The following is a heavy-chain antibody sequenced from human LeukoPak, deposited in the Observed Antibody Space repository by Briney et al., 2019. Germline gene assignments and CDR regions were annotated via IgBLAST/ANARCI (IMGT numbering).Heavy chain of an antibody. CDR3: ARGQRSLRFGEETGNWFDP. V-gene: IGHV1-18*01. Sequence: ASVKVSCKPSGYTLTSDGISWVRQAPGEGLERMGWICAYNGNTNYAQKLQGRVTMTTDTSTSTAYMELRSLRSDDTAVYYCARGQRSLRFGEETGNWFDPWGQGTLVTVPS. CDR1: GYTLTSDG. J-gene: IGHJ5*02. D-gene: IGHD3-10*01. CDR2: ICAYNGNT.